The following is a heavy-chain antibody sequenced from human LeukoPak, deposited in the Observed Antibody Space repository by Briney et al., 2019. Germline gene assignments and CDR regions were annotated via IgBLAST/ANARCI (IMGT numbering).Heavy chain of an antibody. CDR1: GFTFSNNA. CDR3: AKPGCPITSCQSYFDY. Sequence: PGGSLRLSCAASGFTFSNNAMSWVRQAPGKGLEWVSAISGDSTWYADSVKGRFTISRDISKNTLYLQMNSLRAEDTAVYYCAKPGCPITSCQSYFDYWGQGTLLTASS. CDR2: ISGDST. J-gene: IGHJ4*02. V-gene: IGHV3-23*01. D-gene: IGHD2-2*01.